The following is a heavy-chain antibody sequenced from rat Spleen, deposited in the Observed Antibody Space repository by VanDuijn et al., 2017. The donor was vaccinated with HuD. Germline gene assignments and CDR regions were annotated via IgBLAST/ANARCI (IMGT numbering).Heavy chain of an antibody. CDR3: ARYRDSYGHVGIFDY. CDR1: GFTFNNYW. Sequence: EVQLVESGGGLVQPGRSLKLSCVASGFTFNNYWMTWIRKFPENKMEWMGYIGYSGSTGYNPSLKTRISITRDTSKNQFFLQLNSVTTEDTATYYCARYRDSYGHVGIFDYWGQGVMVTVSS. CDR2: IGYSGST. J-gene: IGHJ2*01. V-gene: IGHV3-1*01. D-gene: IGHD1-12*01.